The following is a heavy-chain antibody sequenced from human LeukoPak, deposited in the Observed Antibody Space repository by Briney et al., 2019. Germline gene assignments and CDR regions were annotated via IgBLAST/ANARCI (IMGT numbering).Heavy chain of an antibody. CDR3: ARDLGRYYDSSGSNSPDY. V-gene: IGHV3-30-3*01. CDR1: GFTFSSYA. CDR2: ISYDGSNK. Sequence: GRSLRLSCAASGFTFSSYAMHWVRQAPGKGLEWVAVISYDGSNKYYADSVKGRFTISRDNSKNTLYLQMNSLRAEDTAVYYCARDLGRYYDSSGSNSPDYWGQGTLVTVSS. D-gene: IGHD3-22*01. J-gene: IGHJ4*02.